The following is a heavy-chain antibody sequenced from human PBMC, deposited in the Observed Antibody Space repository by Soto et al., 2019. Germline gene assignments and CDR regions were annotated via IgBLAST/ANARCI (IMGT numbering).Heavy chain of an antibody. V-gene: IGHV3-23*01. CDR1: GFTFSSYA. Sequence: GSLRLSCAASGFTFSSYAMSWVRQAPGKGLEWVSAISGSGGSTYYADSVKGRFTISRDNSKNTLYLQMNSLRAEDTAVYYCANDGIVVVPAAKPFDWFDPWGQGTLVTVSS. J-gene: IGHJ5*02. CDR3: ANDGIVVVPAAKPFDWFDP. CDR2: ISGSGGST. D-gene: IGHD2-2*01.